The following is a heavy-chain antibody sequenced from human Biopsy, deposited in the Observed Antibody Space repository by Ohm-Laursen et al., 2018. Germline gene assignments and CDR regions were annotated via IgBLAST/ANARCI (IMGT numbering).Heavy chain of an antibody. Sequence: SVKASCKFSGGSFSNYAISWVRQAPGQGLGWMGGIVTFFGTVKYAQRFQGRLTISTDRSTDTAYMELSSLTSEDTAVFYCASQTPRNPDILTGAFHYDMAVWGQGTTVTVSS. CDR3: ASQTPRNPDILTGAFHYDMAV. CDR1: GGSFSNYA. V-gene: IGHV1-69*05. J-gene: IGHJ6*02. CDR2: IVTFFGTV. D-gene: IGHD3-9*01.